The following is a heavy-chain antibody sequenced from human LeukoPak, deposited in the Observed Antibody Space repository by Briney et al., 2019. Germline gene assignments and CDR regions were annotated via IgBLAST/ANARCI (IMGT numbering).Heavy chain of an antibody. Sequence: SQTLSLTCTVSGGSISSGSYYWSWIRQPAGNGLEWIGRIYTSGSTNYNPSLKSRVTISVDTSKNQFSLKLSSVTAADTAVYYCARVLGDYYYYYMGVWGKGTTVTVSS. D-gene: IGHD3-10*01. V-gene: IGHV4-61*02. CDR2: IYTSGST. CDR3: ARVLGDYYYYYMGV. CDR1: GGSISSGSYY. J-gene: IGHJ6*03.